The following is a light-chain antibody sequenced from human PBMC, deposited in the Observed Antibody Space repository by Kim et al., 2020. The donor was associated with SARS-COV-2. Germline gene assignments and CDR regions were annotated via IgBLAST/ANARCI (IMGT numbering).Light chain of an antibody. V-gene: IGLV3-1*01. J-gene: IGLJ2*01. Sequence: SVSPGQTASITCSGDKLGDKYACWYQQKPGQSPVLVIYQDSKRPSGIPERFSGSNAGNTATLTISGTQAMDEADYYGQAWDSSTAVFGGGTQLTAL. CDR1: KLGDKY. CDR2: QDS. CDR3: QAWDSSTAV.